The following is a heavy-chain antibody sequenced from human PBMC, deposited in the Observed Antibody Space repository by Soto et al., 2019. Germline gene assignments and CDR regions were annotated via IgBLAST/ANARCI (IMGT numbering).Heavy chain of an antibody. J-gene: IGHJ4*02. CDR1: GFTFSSYS. V-gene: IGHV3-21*01. CDR3: ARPTGTTFYFDY. Sequence: GGSLRLSCAASGFTFSSYSMNWVRQAPGKGLEWVSSISSSSSYIYYADSVKGRFTISRDNAKNSLYLQMNSLRAEDTAVYYCARPTGTTFYFDYWGQGTLVTVSS. D-gene: IGHD1-1*01. CDR2: ISSSSSYI.